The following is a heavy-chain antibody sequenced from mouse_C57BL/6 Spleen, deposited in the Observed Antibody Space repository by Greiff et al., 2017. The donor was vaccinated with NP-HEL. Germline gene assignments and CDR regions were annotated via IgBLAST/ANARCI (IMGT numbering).Heavy chain of an antibody. J-gene: IGHJ4*01. V-gene: IGHV1-4*01. CDR1: GYTFTSYT. Sequence: VKLVESGAELARPGASVKMSCKASGYTFTSYTMHWVKQRPGQGLEWIGYINPSSGYTKYNQKFKDKATLTADKSSSTAYMQLSSLTSEDSAVYYCASPYYGSSSPHAMDYWGQGTSVTVSS. D-gene: IGHD1-1*01. CDR3: ASPYYGSSSPHAMDY. CDR2: INPSSGYT.